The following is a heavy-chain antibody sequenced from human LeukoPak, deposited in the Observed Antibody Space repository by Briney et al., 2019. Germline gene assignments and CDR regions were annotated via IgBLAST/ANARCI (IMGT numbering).Heavy chain of an antibody. CDR2: IYYSGST. CDR3: AREATYCSGGSCYSNYYYYMDV. J-gene: IGHJ6*03. D-gene: IGHD2-15*01. Sequence: SETLSLTCTVSVGSISSYYWSWIRQPPGKGLEWIGYIYYSGSTNYNPSLKSRVTISVDTSKNQFSLKLSSVTAADTAVYYCAREATYCSGGSCYSNYYYYMDVWGKGTTVTVSS. CDR1: VGSISSYY. V-gene: IGHV4-59*01.